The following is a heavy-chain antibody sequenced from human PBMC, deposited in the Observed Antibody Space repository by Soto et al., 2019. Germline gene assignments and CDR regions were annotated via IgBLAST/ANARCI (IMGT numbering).Heavy chain of an antibody. V-gene: IGHV3-11*01. Sequence: QVQLVESGGGLVKPGGSLRLSCAASGFTFSDYYVNWIRQAPGKGLEWVSYISDDVTNIFYADTVKGRFTSSRDNAKNSLILQINSRRVEDTAVYYCARDRRTTRGWYLDLWGRGTLVSVSS. CDR1: GFTFSDYY. CDR3: ARDRRTTRGWYLDL. J-gene: IGHJ2*01. CDR2: ISDDVTNI.